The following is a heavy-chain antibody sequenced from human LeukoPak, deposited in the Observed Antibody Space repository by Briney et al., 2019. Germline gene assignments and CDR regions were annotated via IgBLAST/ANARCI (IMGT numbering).Heavy chain of an antibody. CDR2: INHSGST. CDR1: GGSFSGYY. Sequence: SETLSLTCAVYGGSFSGYYWSWIRQPPGKGLEWIGEINHSGSTNHNPSLKSRVTISVDTSKNQFSLKLSSVTAADTAVYYCAREGSDSGYDFVGPWGQGTLVTVSS. D-gene: IGHD5-12*01. V-gene: IGHV4-34*01. J-gene: IGHJ4*02. CDR3: AREGSDSGYDFVGP.